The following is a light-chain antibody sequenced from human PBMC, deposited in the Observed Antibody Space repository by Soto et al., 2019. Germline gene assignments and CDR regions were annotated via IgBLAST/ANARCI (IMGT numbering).Light chain of an antibody. Sequence: EIVLTQSPGTLSLSPGERATLSCRASQSVSSSCLAWYQQNPGQAPRLLIYDASSRATGIPDRFSGSGSGTDFTLTISRLEPEDFAVYYCQQYGSSPRTFGQGTKVEIK. CDR2: DAS. V-gene: IGKV3-20*01. CDR3: QQYGSSPRT. CDR1: QSVSSSC. J-gene: IGKJ1*01.